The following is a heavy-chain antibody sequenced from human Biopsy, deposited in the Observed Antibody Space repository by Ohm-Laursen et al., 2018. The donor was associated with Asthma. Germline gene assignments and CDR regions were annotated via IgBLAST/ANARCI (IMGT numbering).Heavy chain of an antibody. J-gene: IGHJ3*02. Sequence: ASVKVSCKASGYTFINYAIHWVRQAPGQRLEWMGWINAGNGDTKYSQKFQGRVTITRDTSASTAYMDLSSLRSEDTAVYYCARTYYDFLTGQVNDVFAIWGQGTMVTVSS. D-gene: IGHD3-9*01. CDR3: ARTYYDFLTGQVNDVFAI. CDR2: INAGNGDT. V-gene: IGHV1-3*01. CDR1: GYTFINYA.